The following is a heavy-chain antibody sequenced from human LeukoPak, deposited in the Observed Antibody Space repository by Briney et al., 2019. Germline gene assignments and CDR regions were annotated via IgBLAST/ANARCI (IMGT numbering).Heavy chain of an antibody. CDR2: ITSSSSYI. CDR1: GFTFSSYS. V-gene: IGHV3-21*01. D-gene: IGHD6-19*01. Sequence: PGGSLRLSCAASGFTFSSYSMNWVRQDPGKGREWVSSITSSSSYIYYADSVKGRFTISRDNAKNSLYLQMNSLRAEDTAVYYCARGMLAAVAAQSWGQGTLVTVSS. J-gene: IGHJ5*02. CDR3: ARGMLAAVAAQS.